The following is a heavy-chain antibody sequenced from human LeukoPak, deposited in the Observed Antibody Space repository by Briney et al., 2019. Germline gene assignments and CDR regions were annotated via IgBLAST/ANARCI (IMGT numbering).Heavy chain of an antibody. J-gene: IGHJ6*03. D-gene: IGHD2-2*01. Sequence: SETLSLTCTVSGGSISSSSYYWGWIRQPPGKGLEWIGNIYYSGSTYYNPSLKSRVTISLDTSKNQFSLKLSSVTAADTAVYYCARGDCSSTICYSPMDVWGKGTTVTVSS. CDR2: IYYSGST. CDR3: ARGDCSSTICYSPMDV. V-gene: IGHV4-39*01. CDR1: GGSISSSSYY.